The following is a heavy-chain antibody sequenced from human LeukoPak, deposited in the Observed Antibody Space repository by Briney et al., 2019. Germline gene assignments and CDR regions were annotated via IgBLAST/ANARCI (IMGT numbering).Heavy chain of an antibody. J-gene: IGHJ6*03. V-gene: IGHV3-23*01. CDR1: GFTFSSFA. CDR2: VSGSAGRT. CDR3: AKNRGHCVDGVCHNYYYMDV. Sequence: GGSLRLSCAASGFTFSSFAMTWVRQAPGEGLEWVSTVSGSAGRTDYADSVKGRFTISRDNLKNTLYLQMNGLRAEDTAVYYCAKNRGHCVDGVCHNYYYMDVWGRGTTVTVSS. D-gene: IGHD2-8*02.